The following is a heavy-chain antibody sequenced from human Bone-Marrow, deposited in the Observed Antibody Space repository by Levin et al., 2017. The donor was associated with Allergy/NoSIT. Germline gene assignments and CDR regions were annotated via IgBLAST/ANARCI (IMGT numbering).Heavy chain of an antibody. Sequence: SETLSLTCTVSGGSISSSSYYCDWIRQPPGKGLEWIGSINDSGNTYYSPSLRSRVTISVDTSKNKFSLRLTSVTAADTSVYYCARRLYGDYVGYLDPWGQGTLVIVSS. CDR1: GGSISSSSYY. CDR3: ARRLYGDYVGYLDP. J-gene: IGHJ5*02. D-gene: IGHD4-17*01. V-gene: IGHV4-39*01. CDR2: INDSGNT.